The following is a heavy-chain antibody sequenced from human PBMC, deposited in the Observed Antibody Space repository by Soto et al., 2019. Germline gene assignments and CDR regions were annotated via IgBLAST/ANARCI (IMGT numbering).Heavy chain of an antibody. D-gene: IGHD6-13*01. V-gene: IGHV3-30-3*01. J-gene: IGHJ6*02. CDR3: ARIAAVERNYYYYYGMDV. CDR2: ISYDGGNK. Sequence: GGSLRLSSTASGFTFSTYVMHWVRQAPGKGLEWVALISYDGGNKYYADSVKGRFTISRYDSKNALDLQMNSLRAEDTAVYYCARIAAVERNYYYYYGMDVWGQGTTVTVSS. CDR1: GFTFSTYV.